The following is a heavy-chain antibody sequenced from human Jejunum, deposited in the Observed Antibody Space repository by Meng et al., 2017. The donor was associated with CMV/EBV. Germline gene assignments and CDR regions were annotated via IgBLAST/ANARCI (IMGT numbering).Heavy chain of an antibody. CDR2: IDIDERDI. V-gene: IGHV3-74*03. Sequence: EVQLVESGGGLVQPGGSLRLSGAVSGFALRSYWMHWVRQAPGKGLEWVSRIDIDERDITYADSVKGRFTISRDTAKNMLYLEMNSLRVEDTAVYYCARGLEEYLGWEMGYWGQGTLVTVSS. J-gene: IGHJ4*02. CDR3: ARGLEEYLGWEMGY. CDR1: GFALRSYW. D-gene: IGHD2/OR15-2a*01.